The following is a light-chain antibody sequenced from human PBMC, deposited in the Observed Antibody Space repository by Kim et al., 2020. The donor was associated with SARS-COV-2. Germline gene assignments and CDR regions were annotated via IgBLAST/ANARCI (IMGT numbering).Light chain of an antibody. CDR3: QQYNNWPPYT. V-gene: IGKV3-15*01. Sequence: VSPGERATLSGRASQSVSSRLAWYQQKPGQAPRLLIYGTSTRAAGIPARFSGSGSGTEFTLTISSLQSEDFAIYYCQQYNNWPPYTFGQGTKLEI. CDR1: QSVSSR. J-gene: IGKJ2*01. CDR2: GTS.